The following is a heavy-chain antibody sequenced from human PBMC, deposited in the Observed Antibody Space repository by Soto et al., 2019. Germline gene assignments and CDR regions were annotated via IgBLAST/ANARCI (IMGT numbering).Heavy chain of an antibody. CDR3: AKEGTSGLYYFDY. CDR1: GFTFSNYA. J-gene: IGHJ4*01. D-gene: IGHD6-19*01. V-gene: IGHV3-23*01. Sequence: EVQLLESGGGLVQPGGSLRLSCAASGFTFSNYAMNWVRQAPGKGLEWVSTISGSGGSPYYADSVKGRFTISRDNSKNTLYLQMNSLRAGDSAIYYCAKEGTSGLYYFDYWGHGTLVTVSP. CDR2: ISGSGGSP.